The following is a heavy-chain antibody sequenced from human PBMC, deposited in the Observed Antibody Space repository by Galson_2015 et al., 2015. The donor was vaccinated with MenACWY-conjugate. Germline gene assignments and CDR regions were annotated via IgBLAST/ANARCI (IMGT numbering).Heavy chain of an antibody. Sequence: SLRLSCAASGFTFRNFAMSWVRLAPGKGLEWLSAISGSGANTYYADSVKGRLTVSRDNPKDTVYLQMNSLRGEDTALYYCAKTQKLIYHYYGMDVWGRGTPVTVSS. V-gene: IGHV3-23*01. J-gene: IGHJ6*02. CDR1: GFTFRNFA. CDR3: AKTQKLIYHYYGMDV. CDR2: ISGSGANT. D-gene: IGHD2/OR15-2a*01.